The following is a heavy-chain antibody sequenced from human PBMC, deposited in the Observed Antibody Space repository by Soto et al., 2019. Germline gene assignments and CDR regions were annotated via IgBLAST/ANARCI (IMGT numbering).Heavy chain of an antibody. Sequence: SETLSLTCTVSGGSISSGGYYWSWIRQHPGKGLEWIGYIYYSGSTYYNPSLKSRVTISVDTSKNQFSLKLSSVTAADTAVYYCARRSSITNCDYWGQGTLVTVSS. CDR3: ARRSSITNCDY. V-gene: IGHV4-31*03. J-gene: IGHJ4*02. D-gene: IGHD6-6*01. CDR2: IYYSGST. CDR1: GGSISSGGYY.